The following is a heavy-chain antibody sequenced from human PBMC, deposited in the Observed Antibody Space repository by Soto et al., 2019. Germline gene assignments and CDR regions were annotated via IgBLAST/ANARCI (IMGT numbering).Heavy chain of an antibody. J-gene: IGHJ6*02. CDR2: ISGSSSTI. Sequence: GGSLRLSCAASGFAFSRYSMNWVRQAPGKGLEWVSHISGSSSTIYYTDSVKGRFTVSRDNAKNSLYLQMNSLRDEDTAVYFCAKTSLRVYYYGMDVWGQGTTVTVSS. V-gene: IGHV3-48*02. CDR1: GFAFSRYS. CDR3: AKTSLRVYYYGMDV.